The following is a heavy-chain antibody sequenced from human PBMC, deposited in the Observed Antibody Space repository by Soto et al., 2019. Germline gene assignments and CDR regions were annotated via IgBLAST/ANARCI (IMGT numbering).Heavy chain of an antibody. D-gene: IGHD2-21*01. Sequence: XGSLRLSCAASGFTFSDFAMAWVRQAPGKGLEWVSSASGSGSGTYYADSVKGRFTISRDNSKNTLFLHMTNLRAGDTALYFCAKGRPGVAAAPDYWGQGTLVTVSS. V-gene: IGHV3-23*01. CDR1: GFTFSDFA. CDR3: AKGRPGVAAAPDY. CDR2: ASGSGSGT. J-gene: IGHJ4*02.